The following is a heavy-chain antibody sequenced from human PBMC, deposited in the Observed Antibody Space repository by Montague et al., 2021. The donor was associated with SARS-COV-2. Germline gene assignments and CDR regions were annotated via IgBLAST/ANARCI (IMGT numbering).Heavy chain of an antibody. CDR3: AREKGIAVAGTDY. J-gene: IGHJ4*02. Sequence: SLSLSCAGSGFTFSSYTMNWVRQAPGKGLEWVPSITSRSSDTFYADSVKGRFTISRDNAKNSLYLQMNSLRAEDTAVYYCAREKGIAVAGTDYWGQGTLLTVSS. CDR1: GFTFSSYT. V-gene: IGHV3-21*01. CDR2: ITSRSSDT. D-gene: IGHD6-19*01.